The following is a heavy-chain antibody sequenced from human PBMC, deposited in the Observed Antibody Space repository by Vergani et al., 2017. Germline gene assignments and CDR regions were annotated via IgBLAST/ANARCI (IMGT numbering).Heavy chain of an antibody. D-gene: IGHD4-11*01. CDR3: ARVNTETNGHLYYYSYMDV. V-gene: IGHV4-34*01. CDR2: IDHTGRP. J-gene: IGHJ6*03. CDR1: GGSFTSYH. Sequence: QVQLQQWGGGLLKPSETLSLTCVVNGGSFTSYHWTWIRQSPGEGLEWVGDIDHTGRPDYNPSLKSRLTMSVDKSRNQFSLTLNSVTATDTAIYFWARVNTETNGHLYYYSYMDVWGQGTAVTV.